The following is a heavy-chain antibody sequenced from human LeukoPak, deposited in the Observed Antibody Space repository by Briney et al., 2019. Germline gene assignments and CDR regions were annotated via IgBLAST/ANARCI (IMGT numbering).Heavy chain of an antibody. Sequence: PSETLSLTCTVSGGSISSSSYYWGWIRQPPGKGLEWIGSIYYSGSTYYNPSLKSRVTISVDTSKNQFSLKLSSVTAADTAVYYCARGGGTYDWISFDCWGQGTLVTVSS. D-gene: IGHD5-12*01. CDR2: IYYSGST. CDR3: ARGGGTYDWISFDC. J-gene: IGHJ4*02. V-gene: IGHV4-39*07. CDR1: GGSISSSSYY.